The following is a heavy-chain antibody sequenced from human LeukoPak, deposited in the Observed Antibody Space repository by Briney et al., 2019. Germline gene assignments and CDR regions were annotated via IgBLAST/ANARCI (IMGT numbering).Heavy chain of an antibody. CDR1: GYTFTGYY. CDR3: ARSHIVVVIAIPNWFDP. Sequence: ASVKVSCKASGYTFTGYYMHWVRQAPGQGLEWMGWINPNSGGTNYAQKFQGRVTMTRDTSISTAYMELSRLRSDDTAVYYCARSHIVVVIAIPNWFDPWGQGTLVTVSS. D-gene: IGHD2-21*01. CDR2: INPNSGGT. V-gene: IGHV1-2*02. J-gene: IGHJ5*02.